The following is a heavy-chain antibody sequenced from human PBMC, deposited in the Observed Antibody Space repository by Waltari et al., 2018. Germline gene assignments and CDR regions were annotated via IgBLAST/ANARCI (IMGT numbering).Heavy chain of an antibody. CDR3: ANVGRYSGSLLRPYYGMDV. CDR1: GFTFSSYA. CDR2: ISGSVGST. V-gene: IGHV3-23*01. J-gene: IGHJ6*02. D-gene: IGHD1-26*01. Sequence: EVQLLESGGGLVQPGGSLRLFCAASGFTFSSYAMSWVRQAQGKGLEWVSAISGSVGSTSYADSVKGRFTISRYNSKNTLYLQMNSLRAEDTAVYYCANVGRYSGSLLRPYYGMDVWGQGTTVTVSS.